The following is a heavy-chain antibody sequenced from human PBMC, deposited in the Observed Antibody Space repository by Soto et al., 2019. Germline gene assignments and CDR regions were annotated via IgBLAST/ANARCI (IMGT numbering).Heavy chain of an antibody. Sequence: SETLSLTCTVSGGSISSYYWSWIRQPPGKGLEWIGYIYYSGSTNYNPSLKSRVTISVDTSKNQFSLKLSSVTAADTAVYYCARVGWQLVRGWYFDLWGRGTLVTVSS. J-gene: IGHJ2*01. D-gene: IGHD6-6*01. CDR3: ARVGWQLVRGWYFDL. CDR1: GGSISSYY. V-gene: IGHV4-59*01. CDR2: IYYSGST.